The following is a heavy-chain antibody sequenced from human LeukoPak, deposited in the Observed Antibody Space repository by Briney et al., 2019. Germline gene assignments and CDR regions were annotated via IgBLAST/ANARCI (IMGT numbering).Heavy chain of an antibody. D-gene: IGHD3-10*01. CDR3: ASLVRGIMN. V-gene: IGHV4-61*02. J-gene: IGHJ4*02. CDR1: GGSISGGSYY. CDR2: IYTSGST. Sequence: PSQTLSLTCTVSGGSISGGSYYWSWIRQPAGKGLEWIGRIYTSGSTNYNPSLKSRVTISVDTSKSQFSLKLSSVTAADTAVYYCASLVRGIMNWGQGTLVTVSS.